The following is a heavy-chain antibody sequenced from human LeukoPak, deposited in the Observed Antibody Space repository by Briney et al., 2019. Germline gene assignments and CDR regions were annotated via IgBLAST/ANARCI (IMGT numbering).Heavy chain of an antibody. V-gene: IGHV3-7*01. CDR2: IKQDGSEK. CDR1: GFTFSSYW. J-gene: IGHJ4*02. D-gene: IGHD4-11*01. Sequence: GGSLRLSCAASGFTFSSYWMSWVRQAPGKGLEWVANIKQDGSEKYYADSVKGRFTISRDNSKNTLYLQMNSLRAEDTAVYYSGGGATVTTSIDYWGQGTLVTVSS. CDR3: GGGATVTTSIDY.